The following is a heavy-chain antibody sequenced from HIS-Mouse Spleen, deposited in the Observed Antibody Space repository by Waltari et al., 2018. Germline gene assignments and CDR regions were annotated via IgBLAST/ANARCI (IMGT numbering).Heavy chain of an antibody. CDR1: GGSISSSSYY. V-gene: IGHV4-39*07. J-gene: IGHJ2*01. Sequence: QLQLQESGPGLVKPSETLSLTCTVSGGSISSSSYYWGWIRQPPGKGLEWIGSIYYSGSTYANPSLKSRFTRSVDTSNNQFSLKLSSVTAADTAVYYCAREIPYSSSWYDWYFDLWGRGTLVTVSS. CDR3: AREIPYSSSWYDWYFDL. D-gene: IGHD6-13*01. CDR2: IYYSGST.